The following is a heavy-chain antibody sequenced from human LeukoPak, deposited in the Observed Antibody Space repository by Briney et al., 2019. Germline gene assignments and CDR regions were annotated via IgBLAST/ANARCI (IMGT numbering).Heavy chain of an antibody. D-gene: IGHD6-19*01. CDR1: GYTFTDYC. CDR2: IIPNSGGT. V-gene: IGHV1-2*02. J-gene: IGHJ4*02. CDR3: ARFSTRGWHFDY. Sequence: GASVKVSCKASGYTFTDYCMYRVRQAPGQGLEWMGWIIPNSGGTDYAQRFQGRVTMTRDTSITTAYMELSSLRSDDTAVYYCARFSTRGWHFDYWGQGTLVTVSS.